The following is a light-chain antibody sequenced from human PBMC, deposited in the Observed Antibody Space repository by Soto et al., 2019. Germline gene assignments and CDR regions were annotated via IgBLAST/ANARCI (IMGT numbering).Light chain of an antibody. J-gene: IGKJ1*01. CDR1: QSISSW. CDR3: QQYNSYSPT. Sequence: MTQSPSLLSASVGDRVTITCRASQSISSWLAWYQQKPGKAPKLLIYDASSLESGVPSRFSGSGSGTEFTLTISSLQPDDFATYYCQQYNSYSPTFGQGTKVDIK. V-gene: IGKV1-5*01. CDR2: DAS.